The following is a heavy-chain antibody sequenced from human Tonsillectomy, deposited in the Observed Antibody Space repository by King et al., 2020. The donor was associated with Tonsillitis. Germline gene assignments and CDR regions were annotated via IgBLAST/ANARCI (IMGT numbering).Heavy chain of an antibody. CDR1: GGTFSSYA. CDR3: ARGKRVELDGPFDC. CDR2: IIPIFGTT. V-gene: IGHV1-69*14. D-gene: IGHD1-7*01. Sequence: QLVQSRAEVKKPGSSVKVSCKASGGTFSSYAFSWVRQAPGQGLEWMGGIIPIFGTTNYAQKFQGRVTITADKSTSTAYMDLSSLRSEDTAVYYCARGKRVELDGPFDCWGQGTLVTVSS. J-gene: IGHJ4*02.